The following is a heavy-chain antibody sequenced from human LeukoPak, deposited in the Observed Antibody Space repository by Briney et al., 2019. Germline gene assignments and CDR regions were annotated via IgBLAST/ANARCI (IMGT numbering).Heavy chain of an antibody. CDR3: AKRDSSGSYPYYFDY. Sequence: PGGSLRLSCVASGFTFSTHAMSLVRLAPGKGLEWVSAIGGSDGSTYYADSVKGRFTISRDNSKDTLYLQMNSLRAEDTAVYYCAKRDSSGSYPYYFDYWGQGTLVTVSS. CDR2: IGGSDGST. J-gene: IGHJ4*02. V-gene: IGHV3-23*01. D-gene: IGHD3-22*01. CDR1: GFTFSTHA.